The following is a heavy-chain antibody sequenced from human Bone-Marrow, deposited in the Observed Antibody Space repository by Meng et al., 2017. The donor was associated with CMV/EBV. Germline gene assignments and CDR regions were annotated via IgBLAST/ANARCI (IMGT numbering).Heavy chain of an antibody. CDR2: IKQDGSEK. CDR3: AREKTGSTNHFDF. V-gene: IGHV3-7*01. D-gene: IGHD2-15*01. J-gene: IGHJ4*02. CDR1: GFTFSSYW. Sequence: GESLKISCAASGFTFSSYWMSWVRQAPGKGLEWVANIKQDGSEKYYVDSVKGRFTISRDNAKNSLYLQMNSLRAEDTAVYYCAREKTGSTNHFDFWGQGTLVTVSS.